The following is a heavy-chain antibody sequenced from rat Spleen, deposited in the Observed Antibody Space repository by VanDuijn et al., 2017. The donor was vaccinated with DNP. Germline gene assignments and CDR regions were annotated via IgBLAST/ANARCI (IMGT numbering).Heavy chain of an antibody. D-gene: IGHD1-12*02. CDR1: GFSLTSYG. Sequence: QVQLKESGPDLVQPSQTLSLTCTVSGFSLTSYGVSWVRQPPGKGLEWIAAISSGGSTYYNSVLKSRLSISRDTSKSQVFLKMNSLQTEDTAMYFCARDYDGDYWGQGVMVTVSS. V-gene: IGHV2S8*01. J-gene: IGHJ2*01. CDR2: ISSGGST. CDR3: ARDYDGDY.